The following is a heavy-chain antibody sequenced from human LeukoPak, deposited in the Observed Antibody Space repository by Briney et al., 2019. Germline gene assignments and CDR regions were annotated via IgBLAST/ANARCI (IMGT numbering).Heavy chain of an antibody. V-gene: IGHV1-46*03. CDR3: ARDLQWELLY. D-gene: IGHD1-26*01. CDR1: AYTFTSYY. Sequence: ASEKDSCKASAYTFTSYYMHWVRQAPRQGIEWMGIINRSGGRTSYAQKFQGRVTMTRDTSTSTVYMELSSLRSEDTAVYYCARDLQWELLYWGQGTLVTVSS. J-gene: IGHJ4*02. CDR2: INRSGGRT.